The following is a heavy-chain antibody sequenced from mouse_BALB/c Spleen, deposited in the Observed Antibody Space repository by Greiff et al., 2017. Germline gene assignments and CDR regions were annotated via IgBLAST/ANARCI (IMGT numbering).Heavy chain of an antibody. CDR1: GFSLTSYG. D-gene: IGHD1-1*01. Sequence: QVQLQQSGPGLVAPSQSLSITCTVSGFSLTSYGVHWVRQPPGKGLEWLGVIWAGGSTNYNSALMSRLSISKDNSKSQVFLKMNSLQTDDTAMYYCARDPSYYGSSYGWYFDVWGAGTTVTVSS. CDR2: IWAGGST. CDR3: ARDPSYYGSSYGWYFDV. V-gene: IGHV2-9*02. J-gene: IGHJ1*01.